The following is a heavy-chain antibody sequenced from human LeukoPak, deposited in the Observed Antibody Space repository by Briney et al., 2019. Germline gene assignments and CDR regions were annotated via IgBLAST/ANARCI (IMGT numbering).Heavy chain of an antibody. Sequence: GGSLRLSCAASGFTFTSYAMNWVRQAPGKGLEWVSSISSSSSYIYYADSVKGRFTISRDNAKNSLYLQMNSLRAEDTAVYYCARDYSGYGMDVWGQGTTVTVSS. CDR3: ARDYSGYGMDV. D-gene: IGHD3-10*01. J-gene: IGHJ6*02. CDR2: ISSSSSYI. CDR1: GFTFTSYA. V-gene: IGHV3-21*01.